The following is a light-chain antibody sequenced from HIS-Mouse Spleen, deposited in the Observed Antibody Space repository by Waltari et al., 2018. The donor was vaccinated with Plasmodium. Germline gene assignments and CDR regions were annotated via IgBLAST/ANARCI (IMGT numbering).Light chain of an antibody. CDR2: AAS. CDR1: QSISSY. CDR3: QQSYSTWT. V-gene: IGKV1-39*01. Sequence: DIQMTQSPSSLSASVGDRVTITCRASQSISSYLNWYQQKPGKAPKLLIYAASSLQSWVPSRFSGSGSVTDFTLTISSLQPEYFATYYCQQSYSTWTFGQGTKVEIK. J-gene: IGKJ1*01.